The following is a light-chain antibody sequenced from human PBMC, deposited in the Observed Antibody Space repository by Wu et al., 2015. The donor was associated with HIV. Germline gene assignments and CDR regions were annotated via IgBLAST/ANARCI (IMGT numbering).Light chain of an antibody. V-gene: IGKV1-27*01. CDR2: AAS. J-gene: IGKJ3*01. CDR1: QGIGNF. CDR3: QQSYSTLFT. Sequence: DIQMTQSPSSLSASVGDRVTITCRASQGIGNFLAWYQQKPGKPPKVLIYAASTLQSGVPSRFSGSGSGTDFTLTISSLQLEDFATYYCQQSYSTLFTFGPGTKVDIK.